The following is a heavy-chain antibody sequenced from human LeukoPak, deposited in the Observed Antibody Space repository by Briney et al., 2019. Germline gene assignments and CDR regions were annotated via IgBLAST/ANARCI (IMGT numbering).Heavy chain of an antibody. D-gene: IGHD3-9*01. CDR3: ARFGGVYYDILTGPQYYFDY. J-gene: IGHJ4*02. Sequence: SGGSLRLSCAASGFTFSSYSMNWVRQAPGKGLEWVSSISSSSSYIYYADSVKGRFTISRDNAKNSLYLQMNSLRAEDTAVYYCARFGGVYYDILTGPQYYFDYWGQGTLVTVSS. CDR2: ISSSSSYI. CDR1: GFTFSSYS. V-gene: IGHV3-21*01.